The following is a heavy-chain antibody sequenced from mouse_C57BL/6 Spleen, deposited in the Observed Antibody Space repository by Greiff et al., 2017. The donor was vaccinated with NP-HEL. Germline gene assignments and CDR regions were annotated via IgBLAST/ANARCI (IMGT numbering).Heavy chain of an antibody. CDR1: GYTFTSYW. CDR3: TRGDSSDR. Sequence: VQLQQPGAELVRPGASVKLSCKASGYTFTSYWMDWVKQRPGQGLEWIGNINPSDGDTHYNQKFKDKATLTVDKSSSTAYMQLLSLTSEDSAVYACTRGDSSDRWGQGTLVTVSA. J-gene: IGHJ3*02. V-gene: IGHV1-61*01. CDR2: INPSDGDT. D-gene: IGHD3-2*02.